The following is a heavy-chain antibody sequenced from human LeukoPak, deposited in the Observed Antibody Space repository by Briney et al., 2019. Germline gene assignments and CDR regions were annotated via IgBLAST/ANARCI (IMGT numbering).Heavy chain of an antibody. CDR1: GFTFSSYG. CDR2: ISGSGGST. Sequence: GGTLRLSCAASGFTFSSYGMSWVRQAPGKGLEWVSAISGSGGSTYYADSVKGRFTISRDNSKNTLYLQMNSLRAEDTAVYYCAKVLRPDYYDSSHDAFDIWGQGTMVTVSS. V-gene: IGHV3-23*01. D-gene: IGHD3-22*01. CDR3: AKVLRPDYYDSSHDAFDI. J-gene: IGHJ3*02.